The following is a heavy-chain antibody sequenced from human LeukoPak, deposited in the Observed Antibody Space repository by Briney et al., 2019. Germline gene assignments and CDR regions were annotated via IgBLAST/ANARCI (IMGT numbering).Heavy chain of an antibody. V-gene: IGHV1-69*02. CDR1: GGTFSSYT. J-gene: IGHJ6*02. CDR2: IIPILGIA. D-gene: IGHD6-19*01. Sequence: ASVKVSCKASGGTFSSYTISWVRQAPGQGLEWMGRIIPILGIANYAQKFQGRVTITADKSTSTAYMELSSLGSEDTAVYYCARGKRSSEVDVWGQGTTVTVSS. CDR3: ARGKRSSEVDV.